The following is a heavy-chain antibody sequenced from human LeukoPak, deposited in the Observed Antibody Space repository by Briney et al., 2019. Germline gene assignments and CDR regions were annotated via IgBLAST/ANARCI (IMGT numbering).Heavy chain of an antibody. J-gene: IGHJ4*02. CDR1: GGSISSGSYY. D-gene: IGHD3-22*01. CDR2: IYYSGST. V-gene: IGHV4-30-4*08. Sequence: SETLSLTCTVSGGSISSGSYYWSWIRQPPGKGLEWIGYIYYSGSTYYNPSLKSRVTISVDASKDQFSLKLSSVTAADTAVYYCARYAAYDSRGNYFDYWGQGALVTVSS. CDR3: ARYAAYDSRGNYFDY.